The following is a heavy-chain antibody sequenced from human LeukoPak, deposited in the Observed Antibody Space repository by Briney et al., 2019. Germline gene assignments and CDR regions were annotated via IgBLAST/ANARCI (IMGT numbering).Heavy chain of an antibody. CDR2: IRYDGSNK. CDR1: GFTFSSYG. CDR3: AKIVGGIDY. V-gene: IGHV3-30*02. Sequence: GGSLTLSSAASGFTFSSYGMHWVRQAPGKGLEGVAFIRYDGSNKYYADSVKGRLTISRDNSKNTLYLQMSSLRAEDTAVYYCAKIVGGIDYWGQGTLVTVSS. J-gene: IGHJ4*02. D-gene: IGHD1-26*01.